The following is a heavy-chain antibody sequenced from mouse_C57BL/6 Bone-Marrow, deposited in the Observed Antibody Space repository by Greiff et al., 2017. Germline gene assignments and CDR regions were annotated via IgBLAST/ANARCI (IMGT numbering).Heavy chain of an antibody. CDR1: GYSFTGYY. CDR2: INPSTGGT. CDR3: AREGVTIGY. J-gene: IGHJ2*01. Sequence: VQLKESGPELVKPGASVKISCKASGYSFTGYYMNWVKQSPEKSLEWIGEINPSTGGTTYNQKFKAKATLTVDKSSSTAYMQLKSLTSEDSAVYYCAREGVTIGYWGQGTTLTVSS. V-gene: IGHV1-42*01. D-gene: IGHD2-2*01.